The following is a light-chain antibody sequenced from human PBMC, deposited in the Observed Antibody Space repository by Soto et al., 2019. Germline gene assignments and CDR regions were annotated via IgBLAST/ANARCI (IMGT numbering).Light chain of an antibody. V-gene: IGKV1-5*03. CDR2: KAS. CDR1: QSISSW. J-gene: IGKJ1*01. CDR3: QHYNSYSEA. Sequence: DIQMTQSPATLSASVGDRFTITCRASQSISSWLAWYQQKPGKAPKLLIYKASTLKSGVPSRFSGSGSGTEFTLTISSLQPDDFATYYCQHYNSYSEAFGQVTKVDIK.